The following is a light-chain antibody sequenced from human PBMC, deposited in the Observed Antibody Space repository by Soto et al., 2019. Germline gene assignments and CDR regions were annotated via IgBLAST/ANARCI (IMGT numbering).Light chain of an antibody. Sequence: DIQMTQSPSSVSASVGDTVTITCRASQDISSWVAWYQQKPGKAPKLLISAASSLQSGVPTRFSGSGSGTDFTLIISGLQPEDFATYFCQQGDSFPVTFGGGTKVEIK. V-gene: IGKV1-12*01. CDR1: QDISSW. CDR2: AAS. J-gene: IGKJ4*01. CDR3: QQGDSFPVT.